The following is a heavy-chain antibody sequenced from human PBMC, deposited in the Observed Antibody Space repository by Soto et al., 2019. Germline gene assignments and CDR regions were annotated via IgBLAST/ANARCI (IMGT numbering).Heavy chain of an antibody. CDR1: GYTFTSYY. V-gene: IGHV1-46*01. CDR2: INPSGGST. Sequence: RASVKVSCKASGYTFTSYYMHWVRQAPGQGLEWMGIINPSGGSTSYAQKFQGRVTMTRDTSTSTVYMELSSLRSEDTAVYYCARDKCPNGSSWSYYYYGMDVWGQGTTVTVSS. J-gene: IGHJ6*02. CDR3: ARDKCPNGSSWSYYYYGMDV. D-gene: IGHD6-13*01.